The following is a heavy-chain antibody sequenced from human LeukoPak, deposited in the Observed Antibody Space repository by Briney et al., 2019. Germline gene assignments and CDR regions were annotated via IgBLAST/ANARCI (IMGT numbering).Heavy chain of an antibody. CDR1: GFIFRNYA. D-gene: IGHD4/OR15-4a*01. V-gene: IGHV3-23*01. CDR3: AKESGALGAPLYDY. J-gene: IGHJ4*02. Sequence: PSGGSLRLSCGASGFIFRNYAMSWVRQAPGEGLEWVSGISDNGGGTYYADSVKGRFTISRDNSKNMLYLQMNSLRAEDTAVYYCAKESGALGAPLYDYWGQGILVTGSS. CDR2: ISDNGGGT.